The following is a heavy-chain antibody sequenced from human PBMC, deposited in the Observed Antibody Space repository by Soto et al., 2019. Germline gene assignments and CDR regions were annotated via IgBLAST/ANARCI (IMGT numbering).Heavy chain of an antibody. D-gene: IGHD3-10*01. CDR3: ARAMVRGKNYYGVDV. CDR1: GYRFTNYW. J-gene: IGHJ6*02. CDR2: IFPADSDT. V-gene: IGHV5-51*01. Sequence: GESLKISYKASGYRFTNYWIGWVRQMPGKGLEWMGIIFPADSDTRYSPPFQGQVTISADKSISTAYLQWSSLKASDTAVYYCARAMVRGKNYYGVDVWGQGTTVTVSS.